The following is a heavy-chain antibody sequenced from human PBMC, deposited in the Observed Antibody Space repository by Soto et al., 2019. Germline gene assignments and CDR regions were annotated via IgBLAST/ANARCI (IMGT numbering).Heavy chain of an antibody. CDR2: INHSGST. V-gene: IGHV4-34*01. J-gene: IGHJ3*02. Sequence: PSETLSLTCAVYGGSFSGYYWIWIRQPPGKGLEWIGEINHSGSTNYNPSLKSRVTISVDTSKNQFSLKLSSVTAADTAVYYCAGPPYSSGWYGRAAFDIWGQGTMVTVSS. CDR3: AGPPYSSGWYGRAAFDI. D-gene: IGHD6-19*01. CDR1: GGSFSGYY.